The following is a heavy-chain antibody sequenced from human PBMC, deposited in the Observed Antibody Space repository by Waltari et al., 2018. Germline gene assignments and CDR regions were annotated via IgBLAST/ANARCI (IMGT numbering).Heavy chain of an antibody. CDR2: IYTSGGT. V-gene: IGHV4-61*09. Sequence: QVQLQESGPGLVKPSQTLSLTCTVSGGSISSGSYYWSWIRQPAGKGLEWIGYIYTSGGTTYNPPLKSRVTISVDTSKTQFALKLSSVTAADTAVYYCASEAFDIWGQGTMVTVSS. CDR3: ASEAFDI. J-gene: IGHJ3*02. CDR1: GGSISSGSYY.